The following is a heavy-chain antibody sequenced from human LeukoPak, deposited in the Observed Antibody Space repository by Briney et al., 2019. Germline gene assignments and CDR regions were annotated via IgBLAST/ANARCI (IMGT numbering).Heavy chain of an antibody. J-gene: IGHJ5*02. D-gene: IGHD2-21*02. CDR3: ARGLLYNWFDP. CDR1: GGSMSSGGYY. CDR2: IFYSGST. Sequence: KSSEILSLTCTVSGGSMSSGGYYWSWIRQHPGKGLEWIGYIFYSGSTYYNPSLKSRVTISVDTSKNQFSLKLSSVTAADTAVYYCARGLLYNWFDPWGQGTLVTVSS. V-gene: IGHV4-31*03.